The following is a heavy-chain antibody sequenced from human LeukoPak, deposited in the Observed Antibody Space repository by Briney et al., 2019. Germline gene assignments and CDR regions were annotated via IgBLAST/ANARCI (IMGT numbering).Heavy chain of an antibody. CDR2: IIPIFGTA. D-gene: IGHD2-21*01. J-gene: IGHJ4*02. V-gene: IGHV1-69*13. Sequence: ASVKVSCKASGGTFSSYAISWVRQAPGQGLEWMGGIIPIFGTANYAQKFQGRVTITADESTSTAYMELSSLRSEDTAVYYCARTLTMIGVFDYWGQGTLVTVSS. CDR3: ARTLTMIGVFDY. CDR1: GGTFSSYA.